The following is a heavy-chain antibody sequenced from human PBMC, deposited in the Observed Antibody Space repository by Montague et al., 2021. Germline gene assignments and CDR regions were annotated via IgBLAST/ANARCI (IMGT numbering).Heavy chain of an antibody. D-gene: IGHD2-21*01. CDR3: ARDQGQGYCGGDCYVGLEY. J-gene: IGHJ4*02. Sequence: RLSCAASGFTFSSYWMSWVRQAPGKGLEWVANIKQDGSEKHYVDSVKGRFTISRDNAKNSLYLQMNSLRAEDTAVYFCARDQGQGYCGGDCYVGLEYWGQGTLVTVSS. CDR1: GFTFSSYW. CDR2: IKQDGSEK. V-gene: IGHV3-7*01.